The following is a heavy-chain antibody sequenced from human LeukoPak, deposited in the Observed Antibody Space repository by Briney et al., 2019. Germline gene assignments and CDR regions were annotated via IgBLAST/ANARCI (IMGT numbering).Heavy chain of an antibody. V-gene: IGHV3-15*07. CDR2: IESKAGGGSI. Sequence: PGGSLRLSCGVSGLTFSDAWMNWVRQAPGKGLEWVGRIESKAGGGSIYYATPVKGRFIISRDDSKNILYVQMNSLKTEDTAVYYCTTDRKVGAIPYDYWGQGALVTVSS. D-gene: IGHD3-16*01. J-gene: IGHJ4*02. CDR3: TTDRKVGAIPYDY. CDR1: GLTFSDAW.